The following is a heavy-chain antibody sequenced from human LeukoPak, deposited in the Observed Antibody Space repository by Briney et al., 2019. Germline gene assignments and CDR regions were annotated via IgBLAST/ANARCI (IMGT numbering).Heavy chain of an antibody. CDR1: GFTFDDYT. V-gene: IGHV3-43*01. D-gene: IGHD1-26*01. Sequence: GGSLRLSCAASGFTFDDYTMHWVRQAPGKGLEWVSLISWDGGSTYYADSVKGRFTISRDNSKNSLYLQMNSLRTEDAALYYCAKDDRQGGATPDYYYGMDVWGQGTTVTVSS. CDR2: ISWDGGST. CDR3: AKDDRQGGATPDYYYGMDV. J-gene: IGHJ6*02.